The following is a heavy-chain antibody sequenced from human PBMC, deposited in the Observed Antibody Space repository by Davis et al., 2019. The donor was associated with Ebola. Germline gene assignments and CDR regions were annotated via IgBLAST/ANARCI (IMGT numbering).Heavy chain of an antibody. J-gene: IGHJ6*04. D-gene: IGHD6-13*01. V-gene: IGHV3-30-3*01. Sequence: GESLKISCAASGFTFSSYAMHWVRQAPGKGLEWVAVISYDGSNKYYADSVKGRFTISRDNSKNTLYLQMNSLRAEDTAIYYCAKDLTAASPRDVWGKGTTVTVSS. CDR3: AKDLTAASPRDV. CDR2: ISYDGSNK. CDR1: GFTFSSYA.